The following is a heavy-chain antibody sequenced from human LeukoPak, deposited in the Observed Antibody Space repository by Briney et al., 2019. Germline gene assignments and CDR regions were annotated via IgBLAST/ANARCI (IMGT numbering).Heavy chain of an antibody. CDR1: GFTFSSYD. V-gene: IGHV3-23*01. CDR2: ISGTGVST. D-gene: IGHD5-18*01. J-gene: IGHJ5*02. Sequence: PGGSLRLSCAASGFTFSSYDMSWVRQAPGKGLEWVSVISGTGVSTYYAESVKGRFIISRDNSENTLYLRMNSLRVEDTAVYYCAKHRGYSSDWFDPWGQGTLVTVSS. CDR3: AKHRGYSSDWFDP.